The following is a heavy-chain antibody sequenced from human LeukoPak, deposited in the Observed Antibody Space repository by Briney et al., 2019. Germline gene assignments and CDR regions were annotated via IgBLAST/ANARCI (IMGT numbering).Heavy chain of an antibody. V-gene: IGHV4-39*01. CDR2: IYYSGST. D-gene: IGHD2-15*01. CDR3: ASFLNSGSIVGGREDYFDY. J-gene: IGHJ4*02. Sequence: KSSETLSLTCTVSGGSISSSSYYWGWIRQPPGKGLEWIGSIYYSGSTYYNPSLKSRVTISVDTSRNQFSLKLSSVTAADTAVYYCASFLNSGSIVGGREDYFDYWGQGTLVTVSS. CDR1: GGSISSSSYY.